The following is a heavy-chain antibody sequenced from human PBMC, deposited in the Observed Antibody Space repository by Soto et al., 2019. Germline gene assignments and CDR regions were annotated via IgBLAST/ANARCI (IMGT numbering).Heavy chain of an antibody. CDR1: GFTFSSYG. CDR3: ARGHYYYDSSAYYY. CDR2: IWYDGSNK. Sequence: GGSLRLSCAASGFTFSSYGMHWVRQAPGKGLEWVAVIWYDGSNKYYADSVKGRFTISRDNSKNTLYLQMNSLRAEDTAVYYCARGHYYYDSSAYYYWGRGALVTVSS. D-gene: IGHD3-22*01. J-gene: IGHJ4*02. V-gene: IGHV3-33*01.